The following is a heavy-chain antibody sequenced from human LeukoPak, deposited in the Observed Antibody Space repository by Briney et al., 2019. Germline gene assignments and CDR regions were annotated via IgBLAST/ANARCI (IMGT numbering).Heavy chain of an antibody. CDR1: GFTFSSYS. V-gene: IGHV3-21*01. J-gene: IGHJ4*02. CDR2: IISSSYI. CDR3: ARDRGYYDSSGYYDFDY. D-gene: IGHD3-22*01. Sequence: GGSLRLSCAASGFTFSSYSMNWVRQAPGKGLGWVSSIISSSYIYYADSVKGRFTISRDNAKNSLYLQMNSLRAEDTAVYYCARDRGYYDSSGYYDFDYWGQGTLVTVSS.